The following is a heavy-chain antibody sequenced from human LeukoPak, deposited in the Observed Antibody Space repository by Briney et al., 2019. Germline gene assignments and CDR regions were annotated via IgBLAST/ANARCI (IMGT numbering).Heavy chain of an antibody. J-gene: IGHJ3*02. Sequence: GGSLRLSCAASGFTFSSYEMNWVRQAPGKGLEWVSYISSSGSTIYYADSVKGRFTISRDNAKKSLYLQMNSLRAEDTALYYCAKTGYYESSGDAFDIWGQGTMVTVSS. CDR1: GFTFSSYE. D-gene: IGHD3-22*01. CDR3: AKTGYYESSGDAFDI. CDR2: ISSSGSTI. V-gene: IGHV3-48*03.